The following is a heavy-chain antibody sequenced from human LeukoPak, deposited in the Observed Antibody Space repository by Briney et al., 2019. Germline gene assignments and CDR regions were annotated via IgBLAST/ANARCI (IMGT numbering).Heavy chain of an antibody. CDR2: TIPIFGTA. D-gene: IGHD3-22*01. J-gene: IGHJ4*02. V-gene: IGHV1-69*13. Sequence: GASVKVSCKASGGTFSSYAISWVRQAPGQGLEWMGGTIPIFGTANYAQKFQGRATITADESTSTAYMELSSLRSEDTAVYYCAREHDNYYDSSGLDYWGQGTLVTVSS. CDR3: AREHDNYYDSSGLDY. CDR1: GGTFSSYA.